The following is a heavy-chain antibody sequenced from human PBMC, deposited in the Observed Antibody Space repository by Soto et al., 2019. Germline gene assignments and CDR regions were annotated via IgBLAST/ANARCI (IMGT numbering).Heavy chain of an antibody. CDR2: ISYDGSNK. Sequence: PGGSLRLSCAASGFTFSSYGMHWVRQAPGKGLEWVAVISYDGSNKYYADSVKGRFTISRDNSKNTLYLQMNSLRAEDTAVYYCAKPYEGYCSSTSCLINYMEVWGKGTTVTVSS. D-gene: IGHD2-2*01. CDR3: AKPYEGYCSSTSCLINYMEV. V-gene: IGHV3-30*18. CDR1: GFTFSSYG. J-gene: IGHJ6*03.